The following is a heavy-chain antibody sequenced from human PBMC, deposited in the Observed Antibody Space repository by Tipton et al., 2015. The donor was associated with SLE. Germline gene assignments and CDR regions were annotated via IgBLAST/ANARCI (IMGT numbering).Heavy chain of an antibody. V-gene: IGHV4-31*03. D-gene: IGHD7-27*01. CDR2: IYNSGGT. Sequence: LRLSCTVSGGSISTGGYYWSWIRQHPGKGLEWIGYIYNSGGTDYNPSLKSRVTISLDTSKTQFFLRLSSVTAADTAVYFCARGPNWGLDDAFDIWGQGTMVSVSS. CDR3: ARGPNWGLDDAFDI. J-gene: IGHJ3*02. CDR1: GGSISTGGYY.